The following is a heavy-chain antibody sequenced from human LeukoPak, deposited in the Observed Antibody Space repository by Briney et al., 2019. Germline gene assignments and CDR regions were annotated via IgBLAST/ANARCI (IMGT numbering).Heavy chain of an antibody. D-gene: IGHD3-9*01. J-gene: IGHJ3*02. V-gene: IGHV1-2*02. Sequence: ASLKVSCKASGYTFTDYYMHWVRQTPGQGLEWMGWINPNSGGTNYAQKFQGRVTMTEDTSTDTAYMELSSLRSEDTAVYYCATVSRYFDWPDAFDIWGQGTMVTVSS. CDR3: ATVSRYFDWPDAFDI. CDR2: INPNSGGT. CDR1: GYTFTDYY.